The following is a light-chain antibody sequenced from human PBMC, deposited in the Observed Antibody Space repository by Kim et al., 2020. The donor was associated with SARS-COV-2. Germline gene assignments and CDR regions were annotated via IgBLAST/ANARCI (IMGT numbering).Light chain of an antibody. CDR1: QDINNY. J-gene: IGKJ4*01. CDR3: QQYEDLPLT. Sequence: DIQMTQSPSSLSASVGDRVTITCRATQDINNYLNWYQQKPGKAPNLLIYDASMLETGVPSRFSGSGSGTDFTFTISSLQPEDFATYYCQQYEDLPLTFGGGTKVEIK. CDR2: DAS. V-gene: IGKV1-33*01.